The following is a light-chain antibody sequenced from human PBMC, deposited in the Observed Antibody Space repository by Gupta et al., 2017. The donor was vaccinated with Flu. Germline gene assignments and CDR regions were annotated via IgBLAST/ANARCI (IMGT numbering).Light chain of an antibody. CDR2: GAS. V-gene: IGKV3-20*01. J-gene: IGKJ1*01. CDR1: ASVSSSS. CDR3: HQYGNSPET. Sequence: ISLTQSPETLSLSPGEKATLSCRASASVSSSSLAWYQKQPGRAPRLLIHGASRRATGIPDRFSGSESGTDFTLTISRLEPEDFAVYYCHQYGNSPETIGQGTRVDIK.